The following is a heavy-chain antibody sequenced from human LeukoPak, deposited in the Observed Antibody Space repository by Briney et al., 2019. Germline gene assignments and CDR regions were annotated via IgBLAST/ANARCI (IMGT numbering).Heavy chain of an antibody. D-gene: IGHD3-10*01. V-gene: IGHV4-34*01. J-gene: IGHJ5*01. CDR1: GGSFSRPF. CDR2: IDHSGRT. Sequence: PSETLSLTCAVSGGSFSRPFWSWIRQAPGKGLEWIGGIDHSGRTDYNPSLEGRVTMSVHTSKNQFSLRLTSVTAADTAVYFCARAERRINLARGVFGSHFDSWGQGTLVSVSS. CDR3: ARAERRINLARGVFGSHFDS.